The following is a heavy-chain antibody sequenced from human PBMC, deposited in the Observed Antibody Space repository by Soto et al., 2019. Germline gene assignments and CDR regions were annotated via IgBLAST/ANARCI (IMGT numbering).Heavy chain of an antibody. CDR3: ARTGDYYGSGSYSQDYYYYYGMDV. J-gene: IGHJ6*02. Sequence: SVKVSCKASGGTFSSYAISWVRQAPGQGLEWMGGIIPIFGTANYAQKFQGRVTITADESTSTAYMELSSLRSEDTAVYYCARTGDYYGSGSYSQDYYYYYGMDVWGQGTTVTVSS. D-gene: IGHD3-10*01. V-gene: IGHV1-69*13. CDR1: GGTFSSYA. CDR2: IIPIFGTA.